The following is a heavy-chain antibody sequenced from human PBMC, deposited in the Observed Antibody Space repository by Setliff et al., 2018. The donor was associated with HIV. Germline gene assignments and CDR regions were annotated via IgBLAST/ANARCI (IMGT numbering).Heavy chain of an antibody. Sequence: ASVKVSCKASGYTFINYDINWVRQATGQGPEWMGWMNPNSGNTAYAQKFQGRVTMTRDTSVTTAYMELSSLRYEDTAVYYCARGKVRVVGSIDWFDPWGQGTLVTVSS. CDR2: MNPNSGNT. V-gene: IGHV1-8*02. CDR3: ARGKVRVVGSIDWFDP. J-gene: IGHJ5*02. CDR1: GYTFINYD. D-gene: IGHD1-26*01.